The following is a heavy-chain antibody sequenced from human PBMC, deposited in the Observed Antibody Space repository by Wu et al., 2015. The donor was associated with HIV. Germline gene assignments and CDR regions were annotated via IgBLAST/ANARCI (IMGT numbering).Heavy chain of an antibody. Sequence: QVQLVQSGAEVKKPGSSVKLSCTASGGTFTKYAVSWVRQAPGQGLEWMGGIIPVLRTTTYAQKFQGRVTITADESTSTTHMELSSLRSEDTAVYYCATGYRVRGLTPLTFWGQGALLTVSS. V-gene: IGHV1-69*11. CDR1: GGTFTKYA. CDR3: ATGYRVRGLTPLTF. D-gene: IGHD3-10*01. CDR2: IIPVLRTT. J-gene: IGHJ4*02.